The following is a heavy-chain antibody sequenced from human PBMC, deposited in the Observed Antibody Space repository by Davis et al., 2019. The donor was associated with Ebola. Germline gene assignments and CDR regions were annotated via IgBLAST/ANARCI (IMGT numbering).Heavy chain of an antibody. CDR1: GGTFRRYV. D-gene: IGHD3-10*01. Sequence: SVKVSCKASGGTFRRYVISWVRQAPGQGLEWMGGIVPIFATAFYAQKFQGRVAITADEPTGAAYMELNSLSSEDTATYYCAGGSEGRPIYYFYSMDVWGKGTTVTVSS. CDR3: AGGSEGRPIYYFYSMDV. CDR2: IVPIFATA. V-gene: IGHV1-69*13. J-gene: IGHJ6*03.